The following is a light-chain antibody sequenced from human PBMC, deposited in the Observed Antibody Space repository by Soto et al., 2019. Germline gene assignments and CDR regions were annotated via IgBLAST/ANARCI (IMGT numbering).Light chain of an antibody. J-gene: IGLJ3*02. V-gene: IGLV1-44*01. CDR3: AAWDDSLNGGV. CDR2: SDN. CDR1: SSNIGSNT. Sequence: QSVLTQPPSASGTPGQRVTISCSGSSSNIGSNTVNWYQQFPGTAPKLLIYSDNRRPSGVPDRFSGSKSGTSASLAISGLQSEDEADYYCAAWDDSLNGGVFGGGTKLTVL.